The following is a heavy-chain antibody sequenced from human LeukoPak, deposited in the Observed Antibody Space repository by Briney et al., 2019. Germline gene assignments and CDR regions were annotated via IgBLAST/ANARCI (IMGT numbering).Heavy chain of an antibody. CDR3: ARDGGTTSNPSHDTFAI. CDR1: GGSISSGANY. CDR2: ISHSESA. J-gene: IGHJ3*02. D-gene: IGHD4-11*01. V-gene: IGHV4-30-2*01. Sequence: SQTLSLTCTVSGGSISSGANYWSWIRQPPGRGLEWIGYISHSESAYYSPSLESRITISVDRSKNQFSLKLKSGTAADTAIYYCARDGGTTSNPSHDTFAIWGQGTMVAVSS.